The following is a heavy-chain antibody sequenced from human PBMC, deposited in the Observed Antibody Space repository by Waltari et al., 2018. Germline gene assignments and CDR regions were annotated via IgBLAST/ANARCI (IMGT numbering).Heavy chain of an antibody. CDR3: AKENEDYYAMDV. CDR2: LWSDGSNE. CDR1: GLTFSNYG. J-gene: IGHJ6*02. D-gene: IGHD3-10*01. V-gene: IGHV3-33*01. Sequence: QVQLVESGGGVVQPGRSLRLSCAASGLTFSNYGMYWVRQAPGKGLEWVAALWSDGSNEYYATYWKGRLTISSIIAPNKXXXXXXXXXXXDSAMYYCAKENEDYYAMDVWGQGTTVTVSS.